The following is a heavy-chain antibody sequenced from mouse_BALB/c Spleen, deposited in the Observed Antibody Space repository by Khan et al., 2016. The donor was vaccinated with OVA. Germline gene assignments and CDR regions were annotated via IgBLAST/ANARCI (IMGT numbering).Heavy chain of an antibody. Sequence: VQLQQSGAELVKPGASVKLSCTASGFNIKDTHMHWVKQRPEQGLEWIGRIDPANDNSKYDPRFQGKATITADTSSNTAYLHLSSLTSEDTAVYYCAHAGTGDYFDYWGQGTTLTVSS. CDR2: IDPANDNS. J-gene: IGHJ2*01. CDR3: AHAGTGDYFDY. CDR1: GFNIKDTH. D-gene: IGHD4-1*01. V-gene: IGHV14-3*02.